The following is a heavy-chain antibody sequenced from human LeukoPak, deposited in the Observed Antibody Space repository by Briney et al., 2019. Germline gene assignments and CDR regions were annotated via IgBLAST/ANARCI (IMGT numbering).Heavy chain of an antibody. CDR2: IYYSGTT. J-gene: IGHJ3*02. CDR1: GYSIASGNFY. CDR3: ARERGVLGWEDAFDI. V-gene: IGHV4-39*07. D-gene: IGHD1-26*01. Sequence: SETLSLTCTVSGYSIASGNFYWGWIRQPPGKGLEWIGNIYYSGTTYNNPSLTSRVTMSVDTSTNQFSLKLSSVTAADTAVYYCARERGVLGWEDAFDIWGQGTMVTVSS.